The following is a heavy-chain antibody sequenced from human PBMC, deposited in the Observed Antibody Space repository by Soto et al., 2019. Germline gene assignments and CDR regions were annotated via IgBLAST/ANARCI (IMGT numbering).Heavy chain of an antibody. J-gene: IGHJ4*02. Sequence: ASVKVSCKASGYTFTGYYMHWVRQAPGQGLEWMGWINPNSGGTNYAQKFQGWVTMTRDTSISTAYMELSRLRSDDTAVYYCARWSSGVTEGCFDYWGQGTLVTVSS. CDR2: INPNSGGT. V-gene: IGHV1-2*04. CDR3: ARWSSGVTEGCFDY. D-gene: IGHD3-22*01. CDR1: GYTFTGYY.